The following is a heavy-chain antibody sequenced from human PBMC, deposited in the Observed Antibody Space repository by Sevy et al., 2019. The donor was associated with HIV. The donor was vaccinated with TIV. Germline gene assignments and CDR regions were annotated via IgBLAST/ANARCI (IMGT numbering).Heavy chain of an antibody. V-gene: IGHV6-1*01. D-gene: IGHD5-18*01. Sequence: SQTLSLTCAISGDSVSSNSAAWNWIRQAPSRGLEWLGRTYYRSKWYNDYAVSVKSRITINPDTSKNQFSLQLNSVTPEDTAVDYCARQLIQNGYSYGANFDYWGQGTLVTVSS. CDR2: TYYRSKWYN. CDR1: GDSVSSNSAA. J-gene: IGHJ4*02. CDR3: ARQLIQNGYSYGANFDY.